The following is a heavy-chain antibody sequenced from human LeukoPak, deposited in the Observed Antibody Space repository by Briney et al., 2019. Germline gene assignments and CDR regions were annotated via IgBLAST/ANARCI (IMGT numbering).Heavy chain of an antibody. Sequence: GGSLRLSCAASGFTFSSYAMSWVRQAPGKGLEWVSAISGSGGSTYYADSVKGRFTISRDNSKNTLYLQMNSLRAEDTAVYYCAKDFPHYYDSSGYWDYWGQGTLVTVSS. V-gene: IGHV3-23*01. CDR3: AKDFPHYYDSSGYWDY. J-gene: IGHJ4*02. CDR2: ISGSGGST. D-gene: IGHD3-22*01. CDR1: GFTFSSYA.